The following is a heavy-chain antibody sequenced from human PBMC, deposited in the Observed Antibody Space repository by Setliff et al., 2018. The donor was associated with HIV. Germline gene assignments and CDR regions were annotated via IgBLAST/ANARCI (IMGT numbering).Heavy chain of an antibody. V-gene: IGHV1-3*01. D-gene: IGHD2-15*01. J-gene: IGHJ4*01. Sequence: PSVKVSCKTSGYTFTTYSIHWVRQAPGQSLEWMGWINVGKGDTKYSQELQGRITITTDTSANTAYMELSSLRSDDTAVYFCARGALLAVFDFDHWGHGTLVTVSS. CDR1: GYTFTTYS. CDR2: INVGKGDT. CDR3: ARGALLAVFDFDH.